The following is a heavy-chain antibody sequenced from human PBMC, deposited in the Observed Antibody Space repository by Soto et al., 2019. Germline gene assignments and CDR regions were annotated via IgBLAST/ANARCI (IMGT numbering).Heavy chain of an antibody. D-gene: IGHD6-19*01. CDR1: AFTVSSNY. CDR2: IYTDGST. Sequence: EVQLVESGGGLVQPGGSLRLSCAASAFTVSSNYMSWVRQAPGKGLEWVSVIYTDGSTYYADSVKGRFTISRDNSKNTLYLQMNSLRAEDTAVYYCARDYGNSGWYYFDYWGQGTLVTVSS. J-gene: IGHJ4*02. CDR3: ARDYGNSGWYYFDY. V-gene: IGHV3-66*01.